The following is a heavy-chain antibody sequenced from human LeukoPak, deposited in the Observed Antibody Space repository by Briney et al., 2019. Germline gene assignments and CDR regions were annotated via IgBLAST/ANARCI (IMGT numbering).Heavy chain of an antibody. J-gene: IGHJ5*02. CDR3: ALAIAAAEDNWFDP. V-gene: IGHV1-2*02. CDR1: GYSFTSYY. CDR2: INPNSGGT. Sequence: GASVKVSCKASGYSFTSYYMHWVRQAPGQGLEWMGWINPNSGGTNYAQKFQGRVTMTRDTSISTAYMELSRLRSDDTAVYYCALAIAAAEDNWFDPWGQGTLVTVSS. D-gene: IGHD6-13*01.